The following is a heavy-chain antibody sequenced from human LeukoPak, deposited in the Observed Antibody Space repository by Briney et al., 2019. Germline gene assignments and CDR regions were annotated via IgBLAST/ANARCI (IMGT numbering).Heavy chain of an antibody. D-gene: IGHD2-2*01. CDR3: ARDYKDQLLSSFYYYYYMDV. Sequence: GASVKVSCKASGYTFTGYFMHWVRQAPGQGLEWMGWINPNSGGTNYAQKFQGRVTMTRDTSISTAYMELSRLRSDDTAVYYRARDYKDQLLSSFYYYYYMDVWGKGTTVTVSS. CDR2: INPNSGGT. V-gene: IGHV1-2*02. CDR1: GYTFTGYF. J-gene: IGHJ6*03.